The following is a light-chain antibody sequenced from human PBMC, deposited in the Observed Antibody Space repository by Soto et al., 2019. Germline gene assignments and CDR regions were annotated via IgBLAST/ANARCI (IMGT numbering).Light chain of an antibody. CDR3: QHYNSYPWT. CDR2: DAS. CDR1: QSISTW. V-gene: IGKV1-5*01. Sequence: DIQMTQSPSTLSASVGDRVTITCRASQSISTWLAWYQQKPGKAPKLLIYDASSLESGVPSRFSGSGSGTEFTLTISSLQPDDVATFYCQHYNSYPWTFGQGTKVDIK. J-gene: IGKJ1*01.